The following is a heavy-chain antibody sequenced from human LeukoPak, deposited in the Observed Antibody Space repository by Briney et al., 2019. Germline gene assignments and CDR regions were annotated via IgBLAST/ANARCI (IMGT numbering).Heavy chain of an antibody. V-gene: IGHV4-59*01. D-gene: IGHD4-17*01. CDR1: GGSLSSYY. CDR2: IYYSGST. J-gene: IGHJ4*02. Sequence: PSETLSLTCTVSGGSLSSYYWSWIRQPPGKGLEWIGYIYYSGSTNYNPSLKSRVTISVDTSKNQFSLKLSSVTAADTAVYYCARFDYGDRIFDYWGQGTLVTVSS. CDR3: ARFDYGDRIFDY.